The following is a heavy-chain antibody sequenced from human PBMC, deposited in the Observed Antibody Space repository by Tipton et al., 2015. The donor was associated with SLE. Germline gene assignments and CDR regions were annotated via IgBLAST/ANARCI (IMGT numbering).Heavy chain of an antibody. D-gene: IGHD4-11*01. CDR2: INHSGST. V-gene: IGHV4-34*01. CDR1: GGSFSGYY. CDR3: ARGMAVTTHNGFDP. Sequence: TLSLTCAVYGGSFSGYYWSWIRQPPGKGLEWIGEINHSGSTNYSPSLKSRVTISVDTSKNQFSLKLSSVTAADTAVYYCARGMAVTTHNGFDPWGQGTLVTVSS. J-gene: IGHJ5*02.